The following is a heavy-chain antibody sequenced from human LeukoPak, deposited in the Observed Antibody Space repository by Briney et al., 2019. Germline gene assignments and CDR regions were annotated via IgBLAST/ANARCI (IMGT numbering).Heavy chain of an antibody. D-gene: IGHD3-22*01. CDR2: IYTSGST. CDR1: GGSISSYY. V-gene: IGHV4-4*07. CDR3: ARDGGNDSSGYFYYFDY. Sequence: TPSETLSLTCPVSGGSISSYYWSWIRQPAGKGLEWIGRIYTSGSTNYNPSLKSRVTMSVDTSKNQFSLKLSSVTAADTAVYYCARDGGNDSSGYFYYFDYWGQGTLVTVSS. J-gene: IGHJ4*02.